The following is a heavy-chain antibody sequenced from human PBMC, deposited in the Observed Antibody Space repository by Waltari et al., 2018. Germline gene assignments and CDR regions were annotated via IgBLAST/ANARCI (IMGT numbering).Heavy chain of an antibody. CDR1: GFTFSSYA. D-gene: IGHD3-22*01. Sequence: EVQLLESGGGLVQPGGSLRLSCAASGFTFSSYAMSWVRQAPGKGREWVSAISGSGGSTYYADSVKGRFTISRDNSKNTLYLQMNSLRAEDTAVYYCAKGAPSYYDSSGYYYTGAFDYWGQGTLVTVSS. J-gene: IGHJ4*02. CDR3: AKGAPSYYDSSGYYYTGAFDY. CDR2: ISGSGGST. V-gene: IGHV3-23*01.